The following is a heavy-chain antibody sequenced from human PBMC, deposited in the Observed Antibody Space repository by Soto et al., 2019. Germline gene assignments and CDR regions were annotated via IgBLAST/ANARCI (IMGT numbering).Heavy chain of an antibody. V-gene: IGHV3-21*06. CDR3: ARESEDLTSNFDY. J-gene: IGHJ4*02. Sequence: GGSLRLSCAASAFTFSSYAMNWVRQAPGKGLEWVSSISSTTNYIYYGDSMKGRFTISRDNAKNSLYLEMNSLRAEDTAVYYCARESEDLTSNFDYWGQGTLVTVSS. CDR1: AFTFSSYA. CDR2: ISSTTNYI.